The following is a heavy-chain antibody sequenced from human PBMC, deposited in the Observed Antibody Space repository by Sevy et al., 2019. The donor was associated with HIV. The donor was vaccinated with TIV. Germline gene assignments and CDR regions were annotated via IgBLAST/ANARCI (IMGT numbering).Heavy chain of an antibody. CDR1: GFIFGDYY. V-gene: IGHV3-11*01. CDR3: ARGGDWNQAFFHH. D-gene: IGHD1-1*01. CDR2: ISSSGSTI. J-gene: IGHJ1*01. Sequence: GGSLRLSCAASGFIFGDYYMSWIRQAPGKGLEWVSYISSSGSTIYYADSVKGRFTISRDNAKKSGHLQINSLRAEDTAVYYCARGGDWNQAFFHHWGQGTLVTVSS.